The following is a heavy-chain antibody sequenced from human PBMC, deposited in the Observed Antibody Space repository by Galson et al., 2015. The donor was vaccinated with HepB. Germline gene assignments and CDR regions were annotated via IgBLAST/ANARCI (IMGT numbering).Heavy chain of an antibody. CDR3: ARENGVDSGDYYYGMDV. J-gene: IGHJ6*02. CDR1: GGSISSGDYY. V-gene: IGHV4-30-4*01. CDR2: IYYSGST. Sequence: TLSLTCTVSGGSISSGDYYWSWIRQPPGKGLEWIGYIYYSGSTYYNPSLKSRVTVSVDTSKNQFSLKLSSVTAADTAVYYCARENGVDSGDYYYGMDVWGQGTTVTVSS. D-gene: IGHD3-3*01.